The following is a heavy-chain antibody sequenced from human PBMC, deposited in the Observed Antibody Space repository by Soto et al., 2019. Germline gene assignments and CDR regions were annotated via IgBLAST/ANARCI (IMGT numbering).Heavy chain of an antibody. J-gene: IGHJ6*02. V-gene: IGHV4-31*03. CDR2: LYYNGST. CDR3: ATDEYFGSEINFYYYAMDV. Sequence: QVQLQESGPGLVKPSQTLSLACTVSGGSINIGGYFWSWVRQFPGKGLEWIGHLYYNGSTYYNPCLKSRVTISRDTSKNQFSLRLTSVTAADTAVYYCATDEYFGSEINFYYYAMDVWGQGTTVTVSS. CDR1: GGSINIGGYF. D-gene: IGHD3-16*01.